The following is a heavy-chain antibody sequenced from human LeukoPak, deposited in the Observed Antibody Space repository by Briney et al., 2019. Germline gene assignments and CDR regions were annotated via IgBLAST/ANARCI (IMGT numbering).Heavy chain of an antibody. CDR3: TRVGLRLLYYYYGMDV. V-gene: IGHV3-49*04. Sequence: GGSLRLCCTASGFTFGDYAMSWVRQAPGKGLEWVGFIRSKAYGETTEYAASVKGRFTTSRDDSKSIAYLKMNSLKTEDTAVYYCTRVGLRLLYYYYGMDVWGQGTTVTVCS. D-gene: IGHD4-17*01. CDR1: GFTFGDYA. CDR2: IRSKAYGETT. J-gene: IGHJ6*02.